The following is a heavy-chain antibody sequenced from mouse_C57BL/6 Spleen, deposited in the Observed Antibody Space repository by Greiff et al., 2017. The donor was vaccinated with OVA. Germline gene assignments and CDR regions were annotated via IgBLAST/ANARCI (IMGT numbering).Heavy chain of an antibody. D-gene: IGHD3-2*01. CDR3: ARPEGTGQLLY. CDR2: INPNNGGT. V-gene: IGHV1-26*01. CDR1: VYTSTDYY. Sequence: EVQLQQSGPVLVKPGAPVKISRTASVYTSTDYYMNWVKQSHGKRLEWIGDINPNNGGTSYNQKFKGKATLTVDKSSSTAYMELRSLTSEDSAVYYCARPEGTGQLLYWGQGTTLTVSS. J-gene: IGHJ2*01.